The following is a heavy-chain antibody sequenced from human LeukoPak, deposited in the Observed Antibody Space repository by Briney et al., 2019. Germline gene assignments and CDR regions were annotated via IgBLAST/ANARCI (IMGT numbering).Heavy chain of an antibody. Sequence: GGSLRLSCAASGFIFRSYDMHWVRQAPDKGLEWVAVIWYDGSNKYYAESVKGRFTISRDNSKNTVYVQMNSLRAEDTAVYYCAKGRSSSPRGAFDIWGQGTLVTVSS. CDR3: AKGRSSSPRGAFDI. V-gene: IGHV3-33*06. D-gene: IGHD6-13*01. CDR1: GFIFRSYD. J-gene: IGHJ3*02. CDR2: IWYDGSNK.